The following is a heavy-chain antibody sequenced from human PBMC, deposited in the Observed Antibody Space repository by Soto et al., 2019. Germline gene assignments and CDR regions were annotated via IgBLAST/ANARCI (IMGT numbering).Heavy chain of an antibody. CDR3: VSQRTTVLTQAYFDY. V-gene: IGHV4-39*01. CDR2: VYYRGRS. Sequence: SETLSLNYTVSGGSVTNSSYYGGWIRQSPGKGLEWIGSVYYRGRSYSKSSVKSRVTISVDTSKNQFSLNFNSVTASDTALYYCVSQRTTVLTQAYFDYWGPGALVTVSS. J-gene: IGHJ4*02. D-gene: IGHD4-17*01. CDR1: GGSVTNSSYY.